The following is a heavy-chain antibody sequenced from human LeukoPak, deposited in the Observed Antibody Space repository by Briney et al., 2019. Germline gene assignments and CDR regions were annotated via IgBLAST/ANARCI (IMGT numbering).Heavy chain of an antibody. Sequence: GGSLRLSCAASGFTFSSYSMNWVRQAPGKGLEWVSYISSSSSTIYYADSVKGRFTISRDNAKNSLYLQMNSLRAEDTAFYYCTKDILSSSWCYFESWGQGTLVTVSS. V-gene: IGHV3-48*04. CDR2: ISSSSSTI. CDR1: GFTFSSYS. CDR3: TKDILSSSWCYFES. D-gene: IGHD6-13*01. J-gene: IGHJ4*02.